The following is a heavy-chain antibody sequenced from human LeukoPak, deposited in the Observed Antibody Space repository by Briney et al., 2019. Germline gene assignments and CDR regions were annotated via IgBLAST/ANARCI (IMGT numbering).Heavy chain of an antibody. CDR3: ASYSSGLSY. V-gene: IGHV4-59*08. CDR1: GGSISSYY. J-gene: IGHJ4*02. CDR2: IYYSGST. Sequence: SETLPLTCTVSGGSISSYYWSWIRQPPGKGLEWIGYIYYSGSTNYNPSLKSRVTISVDTSKNQFSLKLSSVTAADTAVYYCASYSSGLSYWGQGTLVTVSS. D-gene: IGHD6-19*01.